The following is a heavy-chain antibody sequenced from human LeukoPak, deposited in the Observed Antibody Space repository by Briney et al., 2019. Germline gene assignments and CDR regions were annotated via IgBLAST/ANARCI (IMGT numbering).Heavy chain of an antibody. D-gene: IGHD3-22*01. V-gene: IGHV3-66*01. Sequence: GGSLRLSCAASGFTVSSNYMSWVRQAPGKGLEWVSVINSGGSTYYADSVKGRFTISRDNSKNTLYLQMNSLRAEDTAVYYCARDSNTRYYDSSGYSYWGQGTLVTVSS. CDR1: GFTVSSNY. CDR3: ARDSNTRYYDSSGYSY. CDR2: INSGGST. J-gene: IGHJ4*02.